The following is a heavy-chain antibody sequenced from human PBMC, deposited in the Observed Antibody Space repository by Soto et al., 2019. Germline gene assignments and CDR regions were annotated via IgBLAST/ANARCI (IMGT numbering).Heavy chain of an antibody. J-gene: IGHJ6*02. V-gene: IGHV1-3*01. Sequence: QVQLVQSGAEVKKPGASVKVSCKSSGYTFTSYAVHWVRQAPGQRLEWMAWINAGNGNTKYSQKFQGRVTITRDTSASTAYLELSSLRSEDTAVYFCARDFCLEVSSGYSDYYYYGMDVWGQGTTVTVSS. CDR2: INAGNGNT. CDR1: GYTFTSYA. D-gene: IGHD3-22*01. CDR3: ARDFCLEVSSGYSDYYYYGMDV.